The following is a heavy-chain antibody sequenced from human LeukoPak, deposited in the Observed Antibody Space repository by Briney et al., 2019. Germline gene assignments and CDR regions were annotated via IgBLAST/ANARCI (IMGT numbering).Heavy chain of an antibody. CDR1: GFTFSSYG. CDR2: ISGSGGSK. D-gene: IGHD3-9*01. Sequence: GGTLRLSCEASGFTFSSYGMTWVRQVAGKGLEWVSGISGSGGSKYYADSVKGRFTISRDNFKNILYLQMNSLRAEDTALYYCAKDRLHYDILTGFDYWGQGILVTV. CDR3: AKDRLHYDILTGFDY. J-gene: IGHJ4*02. V-gene: IGHV3-23*01.